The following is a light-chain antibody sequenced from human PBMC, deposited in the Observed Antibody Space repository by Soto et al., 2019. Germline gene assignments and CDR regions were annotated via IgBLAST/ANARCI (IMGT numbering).Light chain of an antibody. CDR3: SSAWF. J-gene: IGLJ1*01. CDR2: DVS. CDR1: SSDFGSYNY. Sequence: QSALTQPPSASGSRGQSVTISFTWTSSDFGSYNYVSWYQQHPGKAPKLMIYDVSKRPSGVPDRFSGSKSGNTASLTVSVLQAEDEADYYCSSAWFFGTGTKLTVL. V-gene: IGLV2-8*01.